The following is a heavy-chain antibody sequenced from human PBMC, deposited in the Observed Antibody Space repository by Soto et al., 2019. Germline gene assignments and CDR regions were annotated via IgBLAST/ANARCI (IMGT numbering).Heavy chain of an antibody. D-gene: IGHD2-2*01. Sequence: SETLSLTCTVSGGSISSSSYYWGWIRQPPGKGLEWIGSIYYSGSTYYNPSLKSRVTISVDTSKNQFSLKLSSVTAADTAVYYCARRSQYCSSTSCYYFDYWGQGTLVTVSS. CDR1: GGSISSSSYY. CDR2: IYYSGST. CDR3: ARRSQYCSSTSCYYFDY. V-gene: IGHV4-39*01. J-gene: IGHJ4*02.